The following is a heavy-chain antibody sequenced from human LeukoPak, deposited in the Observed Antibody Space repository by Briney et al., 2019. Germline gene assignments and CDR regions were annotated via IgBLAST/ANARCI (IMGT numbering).Heavy chain of an antibody. CDR2: IHGDGRTT. CDR1: GFTFSSYW. Sequence: GGSLRLSCAASGFTFSSYWIHWVRQVPGKGLVWVSRIHGDGRTTTYADSVKGRFTISRDNSKNTLYLQMSSLRAEDTAVYYCVKDPIPYSSGWPTFDYWGQGTLVTVSS. CDR3: VKDPIPYSSGWPTFDY. V-gene: IGHV3-74*01. J-gene: IGHJ4*02. D-gene: IGHD6-19*01.